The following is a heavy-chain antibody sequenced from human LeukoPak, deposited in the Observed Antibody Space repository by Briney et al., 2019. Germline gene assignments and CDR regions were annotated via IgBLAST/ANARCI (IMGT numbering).Heavy chain of an antibody. CDR1: GGSISSSSYY. J-gene: IGHJ5*02. CDR2: IYTSGST. V-gene: IGHV4-61*02. Sequence: SETLSLTCTVSGGSISSSSYYWGWIRQPPGKGLEWIGRIYTSGSTNYNPSLKSRVTISVDTSKNQFSLKLSSVTAADTAVYYCARAERYFDWLSPGRGDNWFDPWGQGTLVTVSS. D-gene: IGHD3-9*01. CDR3: ARAERYFDWLSPGRGDNWFDP.